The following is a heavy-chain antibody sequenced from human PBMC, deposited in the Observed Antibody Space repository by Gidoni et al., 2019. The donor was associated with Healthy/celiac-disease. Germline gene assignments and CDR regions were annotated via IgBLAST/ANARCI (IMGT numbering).Heavy chain of an antibody. J-gene: IGHJ4*02. Sequence: QVQLVESGGGVVKPGRSLRLSCAASGFTFSSYAMHWVRQAPGKGLEWVAVISYDGSNKYYADSVKGRFTISRDNSKNTLYLQMNSLRAEDTAVYYCAREEQWLVLTLGYWGQGTLVTVSS. D-gene: IGHD6-19*01. CDR1: GFTFSSYA. CDR2: ISYDGSNK. V-gene: IGHV3-30*04. CDR3: AREEQWLVLTLGY.